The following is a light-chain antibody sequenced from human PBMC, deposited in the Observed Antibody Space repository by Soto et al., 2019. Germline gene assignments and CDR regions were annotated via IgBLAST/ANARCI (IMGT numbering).Light chain of an antibody. Sequence: DIQLTQSPSTLSASVGDRVTITCRASQTIRNWLAWYQQKPGRAPKLLISKASSLESGVPSRFSGSGSGTEFTLTISSLQPDDFATYYCQQYNTFTWTFGRGTKVEIK. CDR3: QQYNTFTWT. V-gene: IGKV1-5*03. CDR1: QTIRNW. J-gene: IGKJ1*01. CDR2: KAS.